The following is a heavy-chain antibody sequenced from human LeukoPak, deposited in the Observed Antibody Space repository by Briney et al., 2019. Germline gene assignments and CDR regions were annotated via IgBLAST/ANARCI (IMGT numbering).Heavy chain of an antibody. CDR1: GFXFTTYA. V-gene: IGHV3-23*01. CDR2: ISGSGTST. Sequence: AESLTLPCAVSGFXFTTYAMTWVRQAPGKGLEWLSAISGSGTSTYYADSVKGRFTISRDNSKNTLYLQINSLRAEDTAIYYCSNALFRDYWGQGTLVTVSS. CDR3: SNALFRDY. J-gene: IGHJ4*02.